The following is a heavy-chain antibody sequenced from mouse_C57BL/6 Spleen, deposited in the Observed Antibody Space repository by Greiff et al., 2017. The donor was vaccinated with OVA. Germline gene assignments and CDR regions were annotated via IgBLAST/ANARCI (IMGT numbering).Heavy chain of an antibody. CDR2: ISDGGSYT. CDR3: ARDTTVVSFDY. CDR1: GFTFSSYA. V-gene: IGHV5-4*01. J-gene: IGHJ2*01. Sequence: EVQLVESGGGLVKPGGSLKLSCAASGFTFSSYAMSWVRQTPEKRLEWVATISDGGSYTYYPDNVKGRFTISRDNAKNNLYLQMLHLKSEDTAMYYCARDTTVVSFDYWGQGTTLTFSS. D-gene: IGHD1-1*01.